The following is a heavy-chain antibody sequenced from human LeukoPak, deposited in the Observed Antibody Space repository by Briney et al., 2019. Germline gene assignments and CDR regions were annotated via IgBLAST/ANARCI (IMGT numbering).Heavy chain of an antibody. D-gene: IGHD3-10*01. CDR3: ARASSGGYDIALSAGAFDI. V-gene: IGHV1-46*01. CDR2: INPSGGST. Sequence: ASVKVSCKASGYTFTSYGISWVRQAPGQGLEWMGIINPSGGSTSYAQKFQGRVTMTRDTSTSTVYMELSSLRSEDTAVYYCARASSGGYDIALSAGAFDIWGQGTMVTVSS. J-gene: IGHJ3*02. CDR1: GYTFTSYG.